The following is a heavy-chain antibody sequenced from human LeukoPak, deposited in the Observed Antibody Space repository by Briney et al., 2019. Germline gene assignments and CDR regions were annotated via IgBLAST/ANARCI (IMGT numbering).Heavy chain of an antibody. D-gene: IGHD4/OR15-4a*01. CDR1: GFTFSSYW. V-gene: IGHV3-74*01. CDR2: ISSDGGST. J-gene: IGHJ5*02. Sequence: GGSLRLSCAASGFTFSSYWMHWVRQAPGKGLVWVSRISSDGGSTRYADSAKGRFTISRDNAKNTLYLQMNSLRAGDTAVYYCARDFDYGGNFFFPWGQGTLVTVSS. CDR3: ARDFDYGGNFFFP.